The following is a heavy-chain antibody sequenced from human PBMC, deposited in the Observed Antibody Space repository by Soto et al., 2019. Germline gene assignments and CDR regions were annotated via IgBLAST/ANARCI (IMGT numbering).Heavy chain of an antibody. J-gene: IGHJ6*02. CDR1: GGSISSAGIY. CDR3: ARYYGSGSYGYYYGMDV. Sequence: SETLSLTCTVSGGSISSAGIYWSWLRQLPGKGPEWIGYVFYSGITYYNPSLKSRVSISVDTSKNQFSLKLSSVTAADTAVYYCARYYGSGSYGYYYGMDVWGQGTTVTVSS. CDR2: VFYSGIT. V-gene: IGHV4-31*03. D-gene: IGHD3-10*01.